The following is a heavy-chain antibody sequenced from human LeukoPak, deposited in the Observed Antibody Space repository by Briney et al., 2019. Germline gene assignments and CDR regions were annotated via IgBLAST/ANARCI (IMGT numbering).Heavy chain of an antibody. J-gene: IGHJ3*02. CDR1: GFTLTDKY. V-gene: IGHV3-11*04. Sequence: PGGSLRLSCAASGFTLTDKYMSWIRQAPGKGLEWVAYINNVGNIIYYADSVKGRFTISRDTAKQSLYLQMNSLRAEDTALYFCARVRFGSSYGFGAFDIWGQGTMVTVSS. D-gene: IGHD6-13*01. CDR2: INNVGNII. CDR3: ARVRFGSSYGFGAFDI.